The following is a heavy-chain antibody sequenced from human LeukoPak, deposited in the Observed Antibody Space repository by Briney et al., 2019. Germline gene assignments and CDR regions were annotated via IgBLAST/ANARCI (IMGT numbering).Heavy chain of an antibody. J-gene: IGHJ4*02. CDR2: ISSSSSYI. V-gene: IGHV3-11*06. Sequence: GGSLRLSCAASGFTFSDYYMSWIRQAPGKGLEWVSYISSSSSYIYYADSVKGRFTISRDNAKNSLYLQMNSLRAEDTAVYYCARDPSSSSFDYWGQGTLVTVSS. CDR1: GFTFSDYY. D-gene: IGHD6-6*01. CDR3: ARDPSSSSFDY.